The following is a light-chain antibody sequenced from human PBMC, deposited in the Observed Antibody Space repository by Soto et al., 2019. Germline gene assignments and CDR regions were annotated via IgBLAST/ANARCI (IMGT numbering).Light chain of an antibody. Sequence: EIVITQSPATRSVSPGETATLSCRASQSISIGLAWYRQKPGQTPRLLIYGASTRANGTPARFSGSGSGTELTLTISSLQPEDFAVYDCQQYNKWPIITFGQGTRLEIK. J-gene: IGKJ5*01. V-gene: IGKV3D-15*01. CDR3: QQYNKWPIIT. CDR2: GAS. CDR1: QSISIG.